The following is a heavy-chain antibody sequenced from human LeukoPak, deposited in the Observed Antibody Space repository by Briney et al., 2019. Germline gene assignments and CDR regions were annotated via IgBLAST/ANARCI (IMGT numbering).Heavy chain of an antibody. V-gene: IGHV3-48*04. Sequence: PGGSLRLSCAASGFTFSSYSMNWVRQAPGKGLEWVSYISSSSGTIYYADSVMGRFTISRDNAKNSLYLQMNSLRAEDTAVYYCARFSSYMDVWGKGTTVTVSS. J-gene: IGHJ6*03. CDR2: ISSSSGTI. D-gene: IGHD2-15*01. CDR3: ARFSSYMDV. CDR1: GFTFSSYS.